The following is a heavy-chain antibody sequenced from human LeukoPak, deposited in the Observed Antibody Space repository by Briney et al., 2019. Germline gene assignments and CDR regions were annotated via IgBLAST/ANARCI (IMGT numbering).Heavy chain of an antibody. Sequence: GASVKVSCKASGYTFTDYYMHWVRHAPAQGHEWMGWINPNSGGTNYAQKFQGRVTMTRDTSISTAYMEMSRLRSDDTALYYCARGPRDWHNFWGQGYVVTVSS. CDR2: INPNSGGT. CDR3: ARGPRDWHNF. J-gene: IGHJ4*02. D-gene: IGHD5-24*01. V-gene: IGHV1-2*02. CDR1: GYTFTDYY.